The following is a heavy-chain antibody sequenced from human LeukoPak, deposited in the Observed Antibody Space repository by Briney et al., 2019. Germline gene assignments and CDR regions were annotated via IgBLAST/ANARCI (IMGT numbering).Heavy chain of an antibody. CDR1: GGSISSSSYY. J-gene: IGHJ4*03. V-gene: IGHV4-39*01. CDR2: IYYSGST. Sequence: PSETLSLTCTVSGGSISSSSYYWGWIRQAPGKGLEWIGSIYYSGSTYYNPSLKSRVTISVDTSKNQFSLKLSSVTAADTAVYYCARLRRDYQLLYPYYFDYWGQGTTVTVSS. CDR3: ARLRRDYQLLYPYYFDY. D-gene: IGHD2-2*02.